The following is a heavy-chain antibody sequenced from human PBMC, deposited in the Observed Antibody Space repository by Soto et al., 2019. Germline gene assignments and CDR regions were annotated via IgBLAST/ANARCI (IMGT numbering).Heavy chain of an antibody. J-gene: IGHJ6*02. V-gene: IGHV3-21*01. CDR2: IGTRSDI. CDR1: GFTFSSYS. D-gene: IGHD2-21*02. CDR3: AREETAWPLAYGLDV. Sequence: GGSLRLSCAASGFTFSSYSMHWVRQAPGKGLEWVSSIGTRSDIYYADSVKGRFTISRDNAKNSLSLQMNSMTAEDTAVYYCAREETAWPLAYGLDVWGQGTTVTISS.